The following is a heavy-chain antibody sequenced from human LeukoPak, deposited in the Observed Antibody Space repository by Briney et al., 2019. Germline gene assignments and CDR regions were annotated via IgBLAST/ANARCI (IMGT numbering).Heavy chain of an antibody. V-gene: IGHV3-21*01. CDR2: ISSSSSYI. J-gene: IGHJ5*02. D-gene: IGHD3-10*01. Sequence: GGSLRLSCAASGFTFSSYSMNWVRQAPGKGLEWVSSISSSSSYIYYADSVKGRFTISRDNAKNSLYLQMNSLRAEDTAVYYCARGLLGGSGSYSWFDPWGQGTLVTVSS. CDR3: ARGLLGGSGSYSWFDP. CDR1: GFTFSSYS.